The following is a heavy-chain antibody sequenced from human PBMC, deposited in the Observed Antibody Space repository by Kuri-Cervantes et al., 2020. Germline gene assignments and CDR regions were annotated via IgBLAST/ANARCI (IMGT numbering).Heavy chain of an antibody. V-gene: IGHV3-33*01. J-gene: IGHJ4*02. CDR2: IWYDGSNK. Sequence: GGSLRLSCAASGFTFSSYGMHWVRQAPGKGLEWVAVIWYDGSNKHYADSVKGRFTISRDNSKNTLYLQMNSLRAEDTAVYYCARGYSGSLNYFDYWGQGTLVTVSS. CDR1: GFTFSSYG. D-gene: IGHD1-26*01. CDR3: ARGYSGSLNYFDY.